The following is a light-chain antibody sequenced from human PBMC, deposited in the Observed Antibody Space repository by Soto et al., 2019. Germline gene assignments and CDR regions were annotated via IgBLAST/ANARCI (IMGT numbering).Light chain of an antibody. CDR3: QQTKRFQLN. CDR1: QGISTS. V-gene: IGKV1D-12*01. J-gene: IGKJ4*01. CDR2: AAS. Sequence: DIQMTQSPSSVSASVGDGVTITCRASQGISTSLGWYQQKPGKAPKLLIYAASSLQSGVPSRFSGNGSGTDFTLTISSLQPDDFETYYCQQTKRFQLNFGRGPKADIX.